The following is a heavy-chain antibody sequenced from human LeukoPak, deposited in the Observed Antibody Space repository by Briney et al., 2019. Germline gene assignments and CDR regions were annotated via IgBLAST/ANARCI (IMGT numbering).Heavy chain of an antibody. CDR2: INPSGGST. CDR3: ARDAEPGDY. CDR1: GYTFTSYY. V-gene: IGHV1-46*01. D-gene: IGHD1-14*01. J-gene: IGHJ4*02. Sequence: ASAKVSCKASGYTFTSYYMHWVRQAPGQGLEWMGIINPSGGSTSYAQKLQGRVTVTRDTSTSTVYMELSSLRSEDTAVHYCARDAEPGDYWGQGTLVTVSS.